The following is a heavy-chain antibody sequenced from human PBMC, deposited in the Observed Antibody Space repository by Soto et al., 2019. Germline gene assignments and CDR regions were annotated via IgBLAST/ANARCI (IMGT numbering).Heavy chain of an antibody. CDR1: GYTFTKFH. V-gene: IGHV1-46*01. D-gene: IGHD3-16*01. CDR2: IDPSGGVT. CDR3: ATDGIGHDNYEIVGDYFDH. Sequence: QVQLIQFGAEVKKPGASVKVSCRASGYTFTKFHIHWVRQAPGQGLEWMGMIDPSGGVTRDAQRCRGRSSMTADTLTSGVYMELRGLTSEKTAVYYFATDGIGHDNYEIVGDYFDHWGPGTLVTVS. J-gene: IGHJ4*02.